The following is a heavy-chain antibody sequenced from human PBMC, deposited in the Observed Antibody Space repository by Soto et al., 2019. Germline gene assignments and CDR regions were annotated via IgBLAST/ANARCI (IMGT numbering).Heavy chain of an antibody. D-gene: IGHD6-13*01. Sequence: PGGSLRLSCAASGFTFSSYAMHWVRQAPGKGLEWVAVISYDGSNKYYADSVKGRFTISRDNSKNTLYLQMNSLRAEDTAVYYCARGFRSSIAAAGTKYWGQGTLVTVS. V-gene: IGHV3-30-3*01. J-gene: IGHJ4*02. CDR1: GFTFSSYA. CDR2: ISYDGSNK. CDR3: ARGFRSSIAAAGTKY.